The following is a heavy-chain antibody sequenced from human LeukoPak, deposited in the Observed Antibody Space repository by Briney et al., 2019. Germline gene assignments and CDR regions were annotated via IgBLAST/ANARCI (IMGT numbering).Heavy chain of an antibody. V-gene: IGHV1-69*05. D-gene: IGHD5-24*01. CDR1: GGTFSSYA. J-gene: IGHJ6*03. CDR3: ARGRDGYNRRYYYYYMDV. CDR2: IIPIFGTA. Sequence: SVKVSCKASGGTFSSYAISWVRQAPGQGLEWMGGIIPIFGTANYAQKYQGRVTITTDESTSTAYMELSSLRSEDTAVYYCARGRDGYNRRYYYYYMDVWGKGTTVTVSS.